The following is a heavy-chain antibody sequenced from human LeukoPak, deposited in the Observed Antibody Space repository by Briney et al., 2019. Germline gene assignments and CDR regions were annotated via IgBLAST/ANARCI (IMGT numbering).Heavy chain of an antibody. Sequence: GGSLRLSCAASGFTFSSYAMSWVRQAPGKGLEWVSAISGSGGSTYYADSVKGRFTISRDNSKNTLYLQMNSLRAEDTAVYYCAKDRYYYDSSGPNPFDYWGQGTLVTVSS. CDR1: GFTFSSYA. V-gene: IGHV3-23*01. D-gene: IGHD3-22*01. CDR3: AKDRYYYDSSGPNPFDY. CDR2: ISGSGGST. J-gene: IGHJ4*02.